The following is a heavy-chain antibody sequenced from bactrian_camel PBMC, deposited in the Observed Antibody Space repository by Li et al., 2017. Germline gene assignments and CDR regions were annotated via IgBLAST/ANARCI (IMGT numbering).Heavy chain of an antibody. CDR2: IGTGTKYAST. CDR1: GYDVSAYC. J-gene: IGHJ6*01. CDR3: AVGPRSAGYCRLETPPREAAGW. V-gene: IGHV3S1*01. D-gene: IGHD1*01. Sequence: HVQLVESGGGSVQSGGSLRLSCAASGYDVSAYCMAWFRQVPGKEREGVAAIGTGTKYASTYYADSVKGRFTISQDIAKNTLLLQMNSLKVEDTAMYYCAVGPRSAGYCRLETPPREAAGWWGQGTQVTVS.